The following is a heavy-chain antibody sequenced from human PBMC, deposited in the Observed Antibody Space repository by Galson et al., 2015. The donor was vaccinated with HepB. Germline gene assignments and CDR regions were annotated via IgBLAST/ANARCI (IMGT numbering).Heavy chain of an antibody. Sequence: SLRLSCAASGYTFSSYAIHWVRQAPGQGLEWVAVISYDGSNKYYADTVKGRFTISRDNSKNTLYLQMNSLRAEDTAVYYCASGINWVRYFDYWGQGTLVTVSS. CDR1: GYTFSSYA. CDR3: ASGINWVRYFDY. CDR2: ISYDGSNK. D-gene: IGHD1-1*01. J-gene: IGHJ4*02. V-gene: IGHV3-30-3*01.